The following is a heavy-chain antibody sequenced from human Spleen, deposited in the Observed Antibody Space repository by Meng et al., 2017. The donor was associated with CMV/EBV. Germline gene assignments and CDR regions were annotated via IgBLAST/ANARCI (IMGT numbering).Heavy chain of an antibody. D-gene: IGHD6-13*01. CDR2: MNPNSGNT. J-gene: IGHJ5*02. V-gene: IGHV1-8*01. Sequence: KAYGYTFTSYDINWVRQATGQGLEWMGWMNPNSGNTGYAQKFQGRVTMTRNTSISTAYMELSSLRSEDTAVYYCARGKSSSWTDWFDPWGQGTLVTVSS. CDR3: ARGKSSSWTDWFDP. CDR1: GYTFTSYD.